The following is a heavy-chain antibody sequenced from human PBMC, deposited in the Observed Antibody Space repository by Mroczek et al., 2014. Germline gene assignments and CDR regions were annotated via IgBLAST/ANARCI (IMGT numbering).Heavy chain of an antibody. Sequence: VQLQQSGGGLVQPGGSLRLSCAASGFTFSSYWMSWVRQAPGKGLEWVANIKQDGSEKYYVDSVKGRFTISRDNAKNSLYLQMNSLRAEDTAVYYCARSGRSWPLEYFQHWGQGTLVTVSS. CDR2: IKQDGSEK. V-gene: IGHV3-7*01. D-gene: IGHD6-13*01. J-gene: IGHJ1*01. CDR1: GFTFSSYW. CDR3: ARSGRSWPLEYFQH.